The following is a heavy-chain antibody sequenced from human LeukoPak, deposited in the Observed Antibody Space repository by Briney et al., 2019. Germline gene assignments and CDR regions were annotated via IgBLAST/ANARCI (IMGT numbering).Heavy chain of an antibody. Sequence: PSETLSLTCTVSGGSISSSSYYWGWIRQPPGKGLEWIGSIYYSGSTYYNPSLKSRVTISVDTSKNQFSLKLSSVTAADTAVYYCARELTGVPAARNYYYYMDVWGKGTTVTVSS. D-gene: IGHD2-2*01. CDR1: GGSISSSSYY. CDR3: ARELTGVPAARNYYYYMDV. J-gene: IGHJ6*03. V-gene: IGHV4-39*02. CDR2: IYYSGST.